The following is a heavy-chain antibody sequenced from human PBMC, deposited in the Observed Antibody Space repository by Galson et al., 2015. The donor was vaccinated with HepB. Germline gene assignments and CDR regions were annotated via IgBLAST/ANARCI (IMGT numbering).Heavy chain of an antibody. Sequence: SLRLSCAASGFTFSSYAMSWVRQAPGKGLEWVSAISGSGGSTYYADSVKGRFTISRDNSKNTLYLQMNSLRAEDTAVYYCAKLEPHVPAAPNPPREYWGQGTLVTVSS. D-gene: IGHD2-2*01. V-gene: IGHV3-23*01. CDR2: ISGSGGST. CDR1: GFTFSSYA. CDR3: AKLEPHVPAAPNPPREY. J-gene: IGHJ4*02.